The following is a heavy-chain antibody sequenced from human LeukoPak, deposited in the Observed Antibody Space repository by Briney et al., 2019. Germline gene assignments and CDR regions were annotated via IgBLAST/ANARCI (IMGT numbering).Heavy chain of an antibody. V-gene: IGHV4-59*07. CDR3: ARTSGYTYFDY. CDR2: IYNSGGI. J-gene: IGHJ4*02. Sequence: PSDTLSLTCTVSGGSISSNYCSWIRQPPGKGLEWIGYIYNSGGINYDPSLKSRVAISVDTSKNQFSLKLNSVTAADTAVYYCARTSGYTYFDYWGQGTLVTVSS. D-gene: IGHD5-12*01. CDR1: GGSISSNY.